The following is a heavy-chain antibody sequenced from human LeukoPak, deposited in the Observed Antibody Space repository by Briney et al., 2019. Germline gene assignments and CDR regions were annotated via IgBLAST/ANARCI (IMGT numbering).Heavy chain of an antibody. D-gene: IGHD6-13*01. CDR3: ARVIAAAGPPLDY. CDR1: GFTFSSYS. J-gene: IGHJ4*02. CDR2: ISSSSSTI. V-gene: IGHV3-48*01. Sequence: SGGSLRLSCAASGFTFSSYSMNWVRQAPGKGLEWVSYISSSSSTIYYADSVKGRFTISRDNAKNSLYLQMNSLRAEDTAVYYCARVIAAAGPPLDYWGQGTLVTVSS.